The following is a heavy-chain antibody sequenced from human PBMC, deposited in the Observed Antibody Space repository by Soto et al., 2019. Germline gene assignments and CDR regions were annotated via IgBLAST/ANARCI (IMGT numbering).Heavy chain of an antibody. J-gene: IGHJ4*02. CDR1: GDPFTTYD. CDR2: INPNSGNI. Sequence: XSVKVSCNASGDPFTTYDIDWVRQATGHGLEWMGWINPNSGNIGYAQRFQGRVTMTRDTAIRTAYMEVSSLRSDDTAVYYCAPGRDSGSYYLLDYCGQGTLVTVSS. CDR3: APGRDSGSYYLLDY. D-gene: IGHD3-10*01. V-gene: IGHV1-8*01.